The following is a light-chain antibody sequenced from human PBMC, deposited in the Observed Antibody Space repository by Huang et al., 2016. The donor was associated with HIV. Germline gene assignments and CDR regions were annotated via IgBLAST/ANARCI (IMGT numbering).Light chain of an antibody. J-gene: IGKJ4*01. CDR1: QSVSSY. CDR2: AAS. CDR3: QRSNWPPT. Sequence: EIVLTQSPATLSLSPGESATLSCRASQSVSSYLAWYQQKFGQAPRLLMSAASNRATGIPDRVSGSGSGTDFTLTISSLEPEDFAVYYCQRSNWPPTFGGGTKVEIK. V-gene: IGKV3-11*01.